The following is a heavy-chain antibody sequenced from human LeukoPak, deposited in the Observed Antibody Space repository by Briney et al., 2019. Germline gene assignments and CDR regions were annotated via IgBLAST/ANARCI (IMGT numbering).Heavy chain of an antibody. CDR1: GFTFSSYG. CDR3: AKAGIVGASFWYFDL. CDR2: IWHDGSNK. J-gene: IGHJ2*01. V-gene: IGHV3-33*06. Sequence: GRSLRLSCAASGFTFSSYGMHWVRQAPGKGLEWVADIWHDGSNKYYADSVKGRFTISRDNSKNTLYLQMNSLRAEDTAVYYCAKAGIVGASFWYFDLWGHGTLVTVSS. D-gene: IGHD1-26*01.